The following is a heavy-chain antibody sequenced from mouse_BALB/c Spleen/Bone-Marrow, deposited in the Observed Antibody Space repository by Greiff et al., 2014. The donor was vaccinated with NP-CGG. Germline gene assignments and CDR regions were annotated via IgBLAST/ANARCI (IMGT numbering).Heavy chain of an antibody. CDR1: GFTFSSYT. CDR3: TRDPGRGRYFDV. CDR2: ISSGGSYT. Sequence: EVKLVEFGGGLVKPGGSLKLSCAASGFTFSSYTMSWVRQTPEKRLEWVATISSGGSYTYYPDSVKGRFTISRDNAKNTLYLQMSSLKSEDTAMYYCTRDPGRGRYFDVWGAGTTVTVSS. J-gene: IGHJ1*01. D-gene: IGHD3-3*01. V-gene: IGHV5-6-4*01.